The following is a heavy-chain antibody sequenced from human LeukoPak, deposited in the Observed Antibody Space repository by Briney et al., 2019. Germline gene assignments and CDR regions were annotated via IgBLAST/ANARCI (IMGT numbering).Heavy chain of an antibody. V-gene: IGHV3-53*01. Sequence: GGSLRLSCAASGFTVSNNYMGWVRQAPGKGLEWVSVIYSYGFTSYADSVKGRFTISRDNSKNTLSLQMNSLRAEDTAVYYCYGIRLGDGFQIWGQRTMVIVSS. D-gene: IGHD3-16*01. CDR1: GFTVSNNY. CDR3: YGIRLGDGFQI. CDR2: IYSYGFT. J-gene: IGHJ3*02.